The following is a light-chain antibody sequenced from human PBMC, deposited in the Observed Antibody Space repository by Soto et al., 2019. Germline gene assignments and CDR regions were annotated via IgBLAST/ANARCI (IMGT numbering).Light chain of an antibody. J-gene: IGKJ1*01. CDR3: QQYNNWPQYN. CDR1: QSVSRN. CDR2: GAS. Sequence: VMTQFSATLSVFPGPIANLSCSASQSVSRNLACYQQKPGQAHRLIIYGASTRATGIPDRFSGSGSGTEFTLTIRRLKSEDFAVYYCQQYNNWPQYNVGQGNPVDIK. V-gene: IGKV3-15*01.